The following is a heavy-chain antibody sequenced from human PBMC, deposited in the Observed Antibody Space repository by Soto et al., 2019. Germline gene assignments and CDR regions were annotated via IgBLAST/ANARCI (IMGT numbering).Heavy chain of an antibody. V-gene: IGHV1-18*01. CDR2: ISAYNGNT. CDR1: GYTFTSYG. CDR3: ARVTVVTKNRGRGWFDP. J-gene: IGHJ5*02. D-gene: IGHD2-15*01. Sequence: ASVKVSCKASGYTFTSYGISWVRQAPGQGLEWMGWISAYNGNTNYAQKLQGRVTMTTDTSTSTAYMELRSLRSDDTAVYYCARVTVVTKNRGRGWFDPWGQGTLVTVSS.